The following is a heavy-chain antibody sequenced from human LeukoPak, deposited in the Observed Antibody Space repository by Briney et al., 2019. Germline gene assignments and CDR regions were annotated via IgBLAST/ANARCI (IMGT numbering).Heavy chain of an antibody. V-gene: IGHV3-74*01. J-gene: IGHJ4*02. CDR2: ISSDDIST. Sequence: GGSLRLSCAASGFHFSSHSMHWVRHAPGKGLMWISRISSDDISTTYADSVRGRFTISRDNAKNTLYLQMNSLRADDTAVHYCVRALSGRDDYWGQGTLVTVSS. CDR1: GFHFSSHS. CDR3: VRALSGRDDY. D-gene: IGHD2-15*01.